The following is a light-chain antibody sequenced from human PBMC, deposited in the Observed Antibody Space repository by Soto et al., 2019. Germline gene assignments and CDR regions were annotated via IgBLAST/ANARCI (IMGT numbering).Light chain of an antibody. CDR1: QSVSSN. CDR2: GAS. J-gene: IGKJ1*01. Sequence: EIVMTQSPAXXXVSPGERATLSCRASQSVSSNLAWYQQKPGQAPRLLIYGASTRATSIPARFSGSGSGTEFTLTISSLQSEDFAVYYCQQYNNWPRTFGQGTKVDIK. CDR3: QQYNNWPRT. V-gene: IGKV3-15*01.